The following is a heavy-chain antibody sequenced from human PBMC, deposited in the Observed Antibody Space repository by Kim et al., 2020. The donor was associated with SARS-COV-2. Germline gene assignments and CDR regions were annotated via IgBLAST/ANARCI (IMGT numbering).Heavy chain of an antibody. CDR1: GYTFTSYA. Sequence: ASVKVSCKASGYTFTSYAMHWVRQVPGQRLEWMGWINAGNGNTKYSQKFQGRVTITRDTSASTAYMELSSLRSEDTAVYYCARAQQYYDILTGYYGDWFDPWGQGTLVTVSS. D-gene: IGHD3-9*01. CDR2: INAGNGNT. CDR3: ARAQQYYDILTGYYGDWFDP. J-gene: IGHJ5*02. V-gene: IGHV1-3*01.